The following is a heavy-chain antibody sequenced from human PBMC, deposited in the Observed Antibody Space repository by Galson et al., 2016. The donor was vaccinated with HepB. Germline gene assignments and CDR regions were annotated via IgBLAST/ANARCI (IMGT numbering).Heavy chain of an antibody. J-gene: IGHJ1*01. Sequence: SLRLSCAASGFTFSNYNMNWIRQSPGRGLEWIASISSRSTYLYYSDSMKGRFVISRDNAQSSLHLGVDSLTVEDTAIYYCAADYGGNSGYFHYWGQGTLVTVSS. CDR3: AADYGGNSGYFHY. D-gene: IGHD4-23*01. CDR1: GFTFSNYN. CDR2: ISSRSTYL. V-gene: IGHV3-21*01.